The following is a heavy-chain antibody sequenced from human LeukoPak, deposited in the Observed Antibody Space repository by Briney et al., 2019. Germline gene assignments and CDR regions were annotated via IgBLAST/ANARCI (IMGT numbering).Heavy chain of an antibody. V-gene: IGHV1-24*01. CDR2: FDPEDGET. D-gene: IGHD1-26*01. Sequence: ASVKVSCKVSGYTLTELSMHWVRQAPGKGLEWMGGFDPEDGETIYAQKFQGRVTMTEDTSTDTAYMELSSLRSEDTVVYYCATIRRYIVGATTPLAFDIWGQGTMVTVSS. J-gene: IGHJ3*02. CDR1: GYTLTELS. CDR3: ATIRRYIVGATTPLAFDI.